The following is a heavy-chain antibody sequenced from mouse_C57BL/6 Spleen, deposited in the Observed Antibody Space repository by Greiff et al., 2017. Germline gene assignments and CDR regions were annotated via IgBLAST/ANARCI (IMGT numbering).Heavy chain of an antibody. CDR2: ISDGGSYT. Sequence: EVKLMESGGGLVKPGGSLKLSCAASGFTFSSYAMSWVRQTPETRLEWVATISDGGSYTYYPDNVKGRFTISRYNAKNNLYLQMSHLKSEDTAMYYYARDRNYDYDGVFAYWGQGTLVTVSA. V-gene: IGHV5-4*01. D-gene: IGHD2-4*01. CDR3: ARDRNYDYDGVFAY. CDR1: GFTFSSYA. J-gene: IGHJ3*01.